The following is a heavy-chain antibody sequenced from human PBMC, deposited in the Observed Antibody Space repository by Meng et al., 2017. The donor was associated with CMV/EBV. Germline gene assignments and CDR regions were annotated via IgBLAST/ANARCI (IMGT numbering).Heavy chain of an antibody. CDR1: GASFSCYY. D-gene: IGHD2-15*01. CDR3: ARGSRRLPRFNWFDP. V-gene: IGHV4-34*01. J-gene: IGHJ5*02. Sequence: QVQLQSWESGPVEPSAPLSLTCAGYGASFSCYYCGVIRQPPGTGLEWIGVSNHSGSTNYNPYLKRRVTISVDTSKDPFSLKLSSVTAADTAVYYCARGSRRLPRFNWFDPWGQGTLVTVSS. CDR2: SNHSGST.